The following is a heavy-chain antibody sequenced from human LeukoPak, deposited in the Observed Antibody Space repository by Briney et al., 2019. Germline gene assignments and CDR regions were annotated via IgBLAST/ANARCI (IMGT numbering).Heavy chain of an antibody. V-gene: IGHV4-39*02. CDR2: IYYSGST. CDR3: AREEGQVVAHPLYDY. D-gene: IGHD2-15*01. Sequence: PSETLSLTCTVSGASISSSGFYWGWIRQPPGKGLEWIGNIYYSGSTYYKPSLKSRVTISVDTSKNQFSLNLSSVTAADTAVYYCAREEGQVVAHPLYDYWGQGTLVTVSS. J-gene: IGHJ4*02. CDR1: GASISSSGFY.